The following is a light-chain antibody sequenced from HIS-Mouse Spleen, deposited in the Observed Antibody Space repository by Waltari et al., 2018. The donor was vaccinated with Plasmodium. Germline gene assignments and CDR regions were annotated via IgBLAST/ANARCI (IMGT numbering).Light chain of an antibody. CDR3: YSTDSSGNHRV. V-gene: IGLV3-10*01. CDR1: ALPKKY. CDR2: EDS. Sequence: SYELTQPPSVSVSPGQTARITCSGDALPKKYAYWYQQKSGQAPVLVIYEDSKRSSGIRERFSGSSSGTMATLTISGAQVEDEADYYCYSTDSSGNHRVFGGGTKLTVL. J-gene: IGLJ3*02.